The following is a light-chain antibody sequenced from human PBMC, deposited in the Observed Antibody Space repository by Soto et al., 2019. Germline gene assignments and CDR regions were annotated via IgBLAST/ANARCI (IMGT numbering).Light chain of an antibody. CDR2: EGR. J-gene: IGLJ2*01. CDR3: CSYAGVDTNVL. Sequence: QSALTQPASVSGSPGQSITISCTGTSSNLGRYSLISWYQQYPGKAPKLIIYEGRKRPSGISSRFSGSNSDSMASLTISGLQAEDEGDYFCCSYAGVDTNVLFGGGTKLTVL. V-gene: IGLV2-23*01. CDR1: SSNLGRYSL.